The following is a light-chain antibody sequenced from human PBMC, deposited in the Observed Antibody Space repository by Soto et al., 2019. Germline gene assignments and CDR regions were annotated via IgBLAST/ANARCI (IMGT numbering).Light chain of an antibody. CDR1: SSDIGSYNF. J-gene: IGLJ2*01. CDR2: DFI. CDR3: SSYGGSNNFVV. V-gene: IGLV2-8*01. Sequence: QSALTKPPSASGSPGQSVTISCTGTSSDIGSYNFVSWYQHHPGKAPKLILYDFIKRPSGAPDRFSGSKSGNTASLTVSGLQAEDEADYYCSSYGGSNNFVVFGGGTKLTVL.